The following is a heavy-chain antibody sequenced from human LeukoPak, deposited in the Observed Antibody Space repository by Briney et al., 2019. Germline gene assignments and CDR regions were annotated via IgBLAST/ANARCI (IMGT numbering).Heavy chain of an antibody. J-gene: IGHJ4*02. CDR2: IGSSGSTK. CDR3: ATDGRAAAGTDYFDY. CDR1: GFIFSSYG. Sequence: GGSLRLSCAASGFIFSSYGMHWVRQAPGKGLEWISYIGSSGSTKYYADSVKGRFTISRDNAKNSLYLQMNSLRAEDTAVYYCATDGRAAAGTDYFDYWGQGTLVTVSS. D-gene: IGHD6-13*01. V-gene: IGHV3-48*03.